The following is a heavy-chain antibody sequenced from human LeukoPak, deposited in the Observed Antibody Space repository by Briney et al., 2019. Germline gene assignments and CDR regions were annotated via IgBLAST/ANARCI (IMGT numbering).Heavy chain of an antibody. V-gene: IGHV4-38-2*01. CDR3: ARAPPGIATTGNYYYYYMDV. CDR1: GYSIRSGYY. D-gene: IGHD1-1*01. Sequence: SEILSLTCGVSGYSIRSGYYWAWIRQSPGKGLEWIGSIYHRGNTLYNPSLKSRVTISVDTSKNHLSLELTSVTGADTAVYFCARAPPGIATTGNYYYYYMDVWGKGTTVTVSS. J-gene: IGHJ6*03. CDR2: IYHRGNT.